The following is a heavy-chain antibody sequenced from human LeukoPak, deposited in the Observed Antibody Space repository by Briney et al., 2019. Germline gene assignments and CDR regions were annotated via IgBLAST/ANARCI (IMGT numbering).Heavy chain of an antibody. Sequence: PSETLSLTCAVYGGSFSGYYWSWIRQPPGKGLEWIGEINHSGSTNYNPSLKSRVTISVDTSKNQFSLKLSSVTAADTAVYYCARGRPYFDYWGQGTLATVSS. V-gene: IGHV4-34*01. CDR3: ARGRPYFDY. CDR2: INHSGST. J-gene: IGHJ4*02. CDR1: GGSFSGYY.